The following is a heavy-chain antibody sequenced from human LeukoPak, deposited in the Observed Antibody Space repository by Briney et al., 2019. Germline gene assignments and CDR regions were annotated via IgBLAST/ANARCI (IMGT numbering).Heavy chain of an antibody. V-gene: IGHV3-48*04. CDR3: ARDYCSGGSCYGYYYYGMDV. Sequence: GGSLRLSCAASGFMFSVYGMHWVRQAPGKGLEWVSYISSSSSTIYYADSVKGRFTISRDNAKNSLYLQMNSLRAEDTAVYYCARDYCSGGSCYGYYYYGMDVWGQGTTVTVSS. J-gene: IGHJ6*02. CDR1: GFMFSVYG. CDR2: ISSSSSTI. D-gene: IGHD2-15*01.